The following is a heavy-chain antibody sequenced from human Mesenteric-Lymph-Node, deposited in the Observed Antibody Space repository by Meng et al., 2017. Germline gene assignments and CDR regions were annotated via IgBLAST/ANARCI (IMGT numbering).Heavy chain of an antibody. Sequence: ASVTVSCTASGYTFTSYDINWVRQATGQGLEWMGWINPNSGNTGYAQKFQGRVTITRNTSISTAYMELSSLRSEDTAVYYCARDISRTYDILTGYYDAFDIWGQGTMVTVSS. D-gene: IGHD3-9*01. CDR2: INPNSGNT. CDR1: GYTFTSYD. V-gene: IGHV1-8*03. J-gene: IGHJ3*02. CDR3: ARDISRTYDILTGYYDAFDI.